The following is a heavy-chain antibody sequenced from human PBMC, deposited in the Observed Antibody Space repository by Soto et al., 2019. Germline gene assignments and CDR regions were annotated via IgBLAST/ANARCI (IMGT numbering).Heavy chain of an antibody. CDR1: VFTFSSHA. V-gene: IGHV3-23*01. CDR2: MSGSGDNT. J-gene: IGHJ5*02. CDR3: AKGSYTNYNWFDP. D-gene: IGHD4-4*01. Sequence: EVQLLESGGGLVQPGGSLRLSCAASVFTFSSHAMSWVRQAPGKGLEWVSSMSGSGDNTYHADSVKGRFTVSRDNSKNTLYLQMNSLRVEDTAVYYCAKGSYTNYNWFDPWGQGTLVTVSS.